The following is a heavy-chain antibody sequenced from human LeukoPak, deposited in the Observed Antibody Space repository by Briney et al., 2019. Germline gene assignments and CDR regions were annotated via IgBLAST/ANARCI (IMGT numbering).Heavy chain of an antibody. CDR1: GGTFSSYG. D-gene: IGHD3-22*01. CDR3: ARDRPYYDDPYYYYGMDV. J-gene: IGHJ6*02. Sequence: SVKVSCKASGGTFSSYGISWVRQAPGQGLEWMGGIIPIFGTANYAQKFQGRVTITADESTSTAYMELSSLRSEDTAVYYCARDRPYYDDPYYYYGMDVWGQGTTVTVSS. CDR2: IIPIFGTA. V-gene: IGHV1-69*13.